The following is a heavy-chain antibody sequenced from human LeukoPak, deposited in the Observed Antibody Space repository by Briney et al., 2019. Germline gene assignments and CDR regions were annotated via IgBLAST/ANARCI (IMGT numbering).Heavy chain of an antibody. V-gene: IGHV3-21*01. D-gene: IGHD6-19*01. Sequence: GGSLRLSCAASGFTFSSYSMNWVRQAPGKGLEWVSSISSSSSYIYYADSVKGRFTISRDNAKNSLYLQMNSLRAEDTAVYYCARDHSVSVAGIPYYYYYMDVWGKGTTVTVSS. CDR3: ARDHSVSVAGIPYYYYYMDV. J-gene: IGHJ6*03. CDR1: GFTFSSYS. CDR2: ISSSSSYI.